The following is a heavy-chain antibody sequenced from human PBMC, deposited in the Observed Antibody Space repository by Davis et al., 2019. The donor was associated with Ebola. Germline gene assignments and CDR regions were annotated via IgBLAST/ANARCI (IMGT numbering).Heavy chain of an antibody. CDR3: ARVPRRATVTTPGGWFDP. D-gene: IGHD4-17*01. Sequence: ASVKVSCKASGYTFTSYGISWVRQAPGQGLEWMGWISAYNGNTNYAQKLQGRVTMTTDTSTSTAYMELRSLRSDDTAVYYCARVPRRATVTTPGGWFDPWGQGTLVTVSS. CDR2: ISAYNGNT. J-gene: IGHJ5*02. CDR1: GYTFTSYG. V-gene: IGHV1-18*01.